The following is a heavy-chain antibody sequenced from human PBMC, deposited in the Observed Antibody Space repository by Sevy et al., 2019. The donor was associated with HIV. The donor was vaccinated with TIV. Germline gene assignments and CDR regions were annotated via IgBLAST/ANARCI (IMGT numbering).Heavy chain of an antibody. J-gene: IGHJ2*01. CDR3: AKYSDMVTWWYFDL. V-gene: IGHV3-23*01. D-gene: IGHD5-18*01. CDR2: ISGSCGST. Sequence: GGSLRLSCAASGFTFSSYAMSWVRQAPGKGLEWVSAISGSCGSTYYADSVKGRFTISRDNSKNTLYLQMNSLRAEDTAVYYCAKYSDMVTWWYFDLWGRGTLVTVS. CDR1: GFTFSSYA.